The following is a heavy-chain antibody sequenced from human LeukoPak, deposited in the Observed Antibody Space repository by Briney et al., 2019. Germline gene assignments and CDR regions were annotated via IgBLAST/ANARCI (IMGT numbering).Heavy chain of an antibody. D-gene: IGHD2/OR15-2a*01. CDR3: TSFFETN. J-gene: IGHJ4*02. CDR2: VNNDGSAT. CDR1: GFTFSSYS. V-gene: IGHV3-74*01. Sequence: GGSLRLSCAASGFTFSSYSMNWVRQAPGKGLEWVSHVNNDGSATSYADSVKGRFTISRDSAKNTVYLHMNSLRVEDTAAYYCTSFFETNWGQGTLVTVSS.